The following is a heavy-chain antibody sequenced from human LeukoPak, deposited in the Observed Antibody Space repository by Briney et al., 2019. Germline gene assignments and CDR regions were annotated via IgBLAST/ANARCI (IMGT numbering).Heavy chain of an antibody. J-gene: IGHJ4*02. CDR3: ARSGNSGWYQAGY. CDR2: ISSSSSYI. D-gene: IGHD6-19*01. V-gene: IGHV3-21*01. CDR1: GFTFSSYS. Sequence: PGGSLRLSCAASGFTFSSYSMNWVRQAPGKGLEWVSSISSSSSYIYYADSVKGRFTISRDNAKNSLYLQMNSLRAEDTAVYYRARSGNSGWYQAGYWGQGTLVTVSS.